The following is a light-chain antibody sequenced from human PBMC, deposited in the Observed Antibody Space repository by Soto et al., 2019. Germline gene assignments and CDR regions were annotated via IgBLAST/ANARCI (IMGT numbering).Light chain of an antibody. Sequence: DIQLTQSPPTLSASVGDRVTITCRASQSIRYYLAWYQQMPGQAPKLLLYGASSLQSWVPSRFSGSGSGTEFTLTISSLQPDDFATYFCQHHNSYSQTFGQGTKVEIK. V-gene: IGKV1-5*01. CDR3: QHHNSYSQT. J-gene: IGKJ1*01. CDR1: QSIRYY. CDR2: GAS.